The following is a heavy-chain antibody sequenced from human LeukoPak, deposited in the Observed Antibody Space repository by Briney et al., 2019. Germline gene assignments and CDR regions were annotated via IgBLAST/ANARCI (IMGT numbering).Heavy chain of an antibody. CDR2: ISSSSSYI. J-gene: IGHJ4*02. Sequence: PGGSLRLSCAASGFTFSSYSMNWVRQAPGKGLEWVSSISSSSSYIYYADSVKGRFTISRDNAKNSLYLQMNSLRAEDTAVYYCAREGVVVVPAASTLWGQGTLVTVSS. V-gene: IGHV3-21*01. D-gene: IGHD2-2*01. CDR1: GFTFSSYS. CDR3: AREGVVVVPAASTL.